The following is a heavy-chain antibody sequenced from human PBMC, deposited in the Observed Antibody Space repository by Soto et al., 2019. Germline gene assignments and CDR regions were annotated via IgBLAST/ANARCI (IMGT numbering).Heavy chain of an antibody. CDR1: GFSFTNAW. V-gene: IGHV3-15*07. CDR2: IKTNAEAETT. J-gene: IGHJ4*02. CDR3: TXXSDEGY. Sequence: EVQLVESGGGLVKPGGSLRLSCAASGFSFTNAWMSWVRQAPGKGLEWVGRIKTNAEAETTDYSTPVKGRFTISRDDSKNTLYLQLNSLXIEDXXVYXXTXXSDEGYWXQGALVTVSS.